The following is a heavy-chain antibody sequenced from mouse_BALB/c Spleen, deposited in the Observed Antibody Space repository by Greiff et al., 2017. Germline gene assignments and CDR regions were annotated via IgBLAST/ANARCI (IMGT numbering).Heavy chain of an antibody. Sequence: VQRVESGPGLVAPSQSLSITCTVSGFSLTSYGVHWVRQPPGKGLEWLGVIWAGGSTNYNSALMSRLSISKDNSKSQVFLKMNSLQTDDTAMYYCAREAYYRYDDAMDYWGQGTSVTVSS. J-gene: IGHJ4*01. D-gene: IGHD2-14*01. CDR1: GFSLTSYG. CDR2: IWAGGST. V-gene: IGHV2-9*02. CDR3: AREAYYRYDDAMDY.